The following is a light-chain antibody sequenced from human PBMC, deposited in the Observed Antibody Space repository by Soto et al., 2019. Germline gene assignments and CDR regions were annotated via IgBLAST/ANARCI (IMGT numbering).Light chain of an antibody. V-gene: IGKV3-20*01. J-gene: IGKJ1*01. CDR2: GAS. Sequence: EIVLTQSPGTLSLSPGERATLSCRASQTVTSNFLAWYQQKPGQAPRLLIYGASSRATGIPDRFSGSGSGTDFPLTIASLEPEDFAVYSCQQYAASPFTFGQGTKVEIK. CDR3: QQYAASPFT. CDR1: QTVTSNF.